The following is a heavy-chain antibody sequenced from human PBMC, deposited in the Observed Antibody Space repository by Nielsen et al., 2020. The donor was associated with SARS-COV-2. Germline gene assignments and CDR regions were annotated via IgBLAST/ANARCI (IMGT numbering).Heavy chain of an antibody. CDR2: INHDNTRI. J-gene: IGHJ3*02. CDR3: ARDLGYCYSTSCYTLAFDI. CDR1: GLNFNVYS. Sequence: GGSLRLSCAASGLNFNVYSMTWVRQTAQRGLEWVASINHDNTRIFHAYSVQGRFTISRDNAKNSLYLQMNSLRVEDTAVYYCARDLGYCYSTSCYTLAFDIWGQGTMVTVSS. V-gene: IGHV3-21*01. D-gene: IGHD2-2*02.